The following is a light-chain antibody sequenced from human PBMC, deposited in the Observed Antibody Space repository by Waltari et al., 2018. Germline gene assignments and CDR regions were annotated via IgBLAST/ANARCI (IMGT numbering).Light chain of an antibody. CDR3: QQYNSYSGYT. Sequence: DIQMTQSPSTLSASVGDRVTITCRASQSISDWLAWYQQKPGKAPKLIIYKASSLESGVPSRFSGSGSGTEFTLTISSLQPDDFATYYCQQYNSYSGYTFGQGTKLEIK. CDR1: QSISDW. V-gene: IGKV1-5*03. CDR2: KAS. J-gene: IGKJ2*01.